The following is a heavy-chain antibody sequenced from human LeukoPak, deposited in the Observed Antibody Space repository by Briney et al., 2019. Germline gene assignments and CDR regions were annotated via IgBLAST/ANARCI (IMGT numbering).Heavy chain of an antibody. CDR3: ARLSSSSRPEYYFDY. CDR2: IYYSGST. Sequence: PSETLSLTCTVSGDSISNYYWTWIRQPPGKGLEWIGYIYYSGSTNYNPSLKSRVTISIDTSKNQFSLKLSSVTAADTAVYYCARLSSSSRPEYYFDYWGQGTLVTVSS. J-gene: IGHJ4*02. V-gene: IGHV4-59*12. CDR1: GDSISNYY. D-gene: IGHD6-6*01.